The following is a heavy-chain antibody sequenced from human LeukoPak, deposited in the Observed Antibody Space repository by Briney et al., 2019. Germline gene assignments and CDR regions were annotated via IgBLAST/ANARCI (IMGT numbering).Heavy chain of an antibody. CDR2: ISAYNGNT. V-gene: IGHV1-18*01. CDR1: GYTFTSYG. J-gene: IGHJ4*02. Sequence: ASVKVSCKASGYTFTSYGISWVRQAPGQGLEWMGWISAYNGNTNYAQKLQGRVTMTTDTSTSTAYMELRSLRSDDTAVYYCARDPGNPYGYSGSYSDYWGQGTLVTVSS. D-gene: IGHD1-26*01. CDR3: ARDPGNPYGYSGSYSDY.